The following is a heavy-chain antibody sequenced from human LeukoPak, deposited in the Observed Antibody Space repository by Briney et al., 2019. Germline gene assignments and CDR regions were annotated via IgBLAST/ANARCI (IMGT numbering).Heavy chain of an antibody. CDR1: GFFLSSYA. Sequence: GGSLSLSCAPSGFFLSSYAMRWARHATGKGRVWFSAISGSGGRTYYADSVKGRFTISRDNSKNTLYLQMNSLRAENTAVYYCAKDTSRTPTREFDYWGQGTLVTVSS. V-gene: IGHV3-23*01. J-gene: IGHJ4*02. CDR3: AKDTSRTPTREFDY. D-gene: IGHD1-14*01. CDR2: ISGSGGRT.